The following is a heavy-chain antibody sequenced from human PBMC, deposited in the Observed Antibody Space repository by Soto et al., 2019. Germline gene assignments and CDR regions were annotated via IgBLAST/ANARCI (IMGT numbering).Heavy chain of an antibody. V-gene: IGHV1-18*01. CDR2: ISAYNGNT. D-gene: IGHD3-22*01. CDR1: GYTFTSYG. Sequence: ASVKVSCKASGYTFTSYGISWVRQAPGQGLEWMGWISAYNGNTNCAQKLQGRVTMTTDTSTSTAYMELRSLRSDDTAVYYCARELGDDSSGYYYRYYYGMDVWGQGTTVTVSS. J-gene: IGHJ6*02. CDR3: ARELGDDSSGYYYRYYYGMDV.